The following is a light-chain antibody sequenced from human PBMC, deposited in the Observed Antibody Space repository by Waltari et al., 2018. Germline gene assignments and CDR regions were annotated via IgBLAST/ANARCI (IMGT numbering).Light chain of an antibody. CDR3: QQYYISPRT. CDR2: WAS. J-gene: IGKJ1*01. V-gene: IGKV4-1*01. CDR1: QSVLYNSNNKNY. Sequence: DIVMTQSPDSLAVSLGERATINCKSSQSVLYNSNNKNYLAWYQQKPGQPPKLLISWASTRESGVPDRFSGSGSGTDFTLTISSLQAEDVAVYYCQQYYISPRTFGQGTKVEIK.